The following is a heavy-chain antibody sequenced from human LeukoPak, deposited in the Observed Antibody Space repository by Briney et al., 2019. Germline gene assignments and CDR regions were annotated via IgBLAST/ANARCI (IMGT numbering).Heavy chain of an antibody. Sequence: NASETLSLTCTVSGGSISTYYWSWIRQPAGKGLEWIGRIYTSGSTNYNPSLKSRVTISVDTSKNQFSLKLSSVTAADTAVYYCARAPMPNYYYYYMDVWGKGTTVTVSS. V-gene: IGHV4-4*07. CDR1: GGSISTYY. CDR2: IYTSGST. D-gene: IGHD2-2*01. J-gene: IGHJ6*03. CDR3: ARAPMPNYYYYYMDV.